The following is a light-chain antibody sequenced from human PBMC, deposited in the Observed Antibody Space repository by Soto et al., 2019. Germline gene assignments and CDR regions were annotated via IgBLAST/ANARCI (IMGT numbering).Light chain of an antibody. CDR1: QTVSSTY. CDR2: GAS. Sequence: IVLTQSPGTLSLSPGETATLSCRASQTVSSTYLAWYQHKPGRAPRLLLDGASSRAAGIPDRFSGSGSGTDFTLTISRLEPEDLAVYYCQQYDYLVTFGQGTKVDIK. V-gene: IGKV3-20*01. CDR3: QQYDYLVT. J-gene: IGKJ1*01.